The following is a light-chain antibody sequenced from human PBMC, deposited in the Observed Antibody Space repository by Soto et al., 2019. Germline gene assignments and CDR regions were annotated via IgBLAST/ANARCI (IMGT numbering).Light chain of an antibody. CDR3: QQRSNWLT. Sequence: EIVLIQSPAILSLSQGERATLSCRASQSVSSYLAWYQQKPGQAPRLLIYDASNRATGIPARFSGSGSGTDFTLTISSLEPEDFAVYYCQQRSNWLTFGQGTRLEI. CDR2: DAS. CDR1: QSVSSY. J-gene: IGKJ5*01. V-gene: IGKV3-11*01.